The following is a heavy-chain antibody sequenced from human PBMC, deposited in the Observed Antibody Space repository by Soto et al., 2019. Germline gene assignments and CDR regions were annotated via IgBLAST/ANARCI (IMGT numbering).Heavy chain of an antibody. V-gene: IGHV1-69*01. CDR3: AKVRYSSPMGYYYGMDV. J-gene: IGHJ6*02. CDR1: RVAFSKFI. Sequence: QAQLEQSGGEVKKPGSSVKVSCKASRVAFSKFIVTWVRQAPELGLEWVGGIIPIFGTANYAQKFQGRVTITAVESTSTSYMEVNNLRSEDTAVYYCAKVRYSSPMGYYYGMDVWSQGTTVTVSS. D-gene: IGHD6-19*01. CDR2: IIPIFGTA.